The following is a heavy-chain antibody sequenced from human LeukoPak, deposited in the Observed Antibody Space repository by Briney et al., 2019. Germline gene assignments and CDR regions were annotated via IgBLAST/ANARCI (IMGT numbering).Heavy chain of an antibody. D-gene: IGHD5-18*01. Sequence: GGSLRLSCAASGFTFSNYAMSWVRQAPGKGLEWVAVISYDGSNKYYADSVKGRFTISRDNSKNTLYLQMNSLRAEDTAVYYCAREIQLGYGMDVWGQGTTVTVSS. CDR1: GFTFSNYA. CDR2: ISYDGSNK. J-gene: IGHJ6*02. V-gene: IGHV3-30-3*01. CDR3: AREIQLGYGMDV.